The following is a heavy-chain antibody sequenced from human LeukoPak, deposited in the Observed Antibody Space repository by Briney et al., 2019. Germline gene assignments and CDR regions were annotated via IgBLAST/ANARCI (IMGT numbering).Heavy chain of an antibody. Sequence: GGSLRLSCEASGFTFTNAWLNWVRQAPGKGLEWVGRILRKAGGETRDYAAPVKGRFSLSRDDSKHMLYLEMNSLKTEDTAVYYCTTGGSYTASTGDFDYWGPGALVTVSS. CDR3: TTGGSYTASTGDFDY. J-gene: IGHJ4*02. D-gene: IGHD2-2*02. CDR1: GFTFTNAW. V-gene: IGHV3-15*01. CDR2: ILRKAGGETR.